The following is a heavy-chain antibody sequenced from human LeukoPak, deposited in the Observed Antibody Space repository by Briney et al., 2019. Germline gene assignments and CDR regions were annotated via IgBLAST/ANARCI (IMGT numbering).Heavy chain of an antibody. Sequence: PSETLSLTCTVSGGSISSGGYYWSWIRQHPGKGLEWIGYIYYSGSTYYNPSLKSRVTISVDTSKTQFSLKLSSVPAADTAVYYCARDYYDSSGSPGVFDPWGQGTLVTVSS. CDR3: ARDYYDSSGSPGVFDP. CDR2: IYYSGST. CDR1: GGSISSGGYY. D-gene: IGHD3-22*01. J-gene: IGHJ5*02. V-gene: IGHV4-31*03.